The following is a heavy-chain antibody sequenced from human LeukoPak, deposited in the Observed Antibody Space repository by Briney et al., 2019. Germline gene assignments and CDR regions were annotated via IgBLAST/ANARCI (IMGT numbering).Heavy chain of an antibody. D-gene: IGHD4-17*01. J-gene: IGHJ3*02. V-gene: IGHV3-23*01. CDR1: GFSFSSYA. CDR2: ISSNGIST. CDR3: AKKWTTTGSPHAFDI. Sequence: PGGSLRLSCASSGFSFSSYAMSWVRQAPGKGLEWVSSISSNGISTVYADSVKGRFTNSRDNSKNTLYVQMNNLRAEDTAEYYCAKKWTTTGSPHAFDIWGQGIMVTVSS.